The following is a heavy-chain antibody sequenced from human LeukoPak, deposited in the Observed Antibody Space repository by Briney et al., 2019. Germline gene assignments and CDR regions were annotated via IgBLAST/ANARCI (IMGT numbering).Heavy chain of an antibody. J-gene: IGHJ6*03. V-gene: IGHV1-69*06. Sequence: ASVNVSCKASVGTFSSYAISWVRQAPGQGLEWMGGIIPIFGTANYAQKFQGRVTITADKSTSTAYMDLSSLRSEDTAVYYCARGLVLRFLEWFDYYYYMDVWGKGTTVTVSS. CDR3: ARGLVLRFLEWFDYYYYMDV. D-gene: IGHD3-3*01. CDR1: VGTFSSYA. CDR2: IIPIFGTA.